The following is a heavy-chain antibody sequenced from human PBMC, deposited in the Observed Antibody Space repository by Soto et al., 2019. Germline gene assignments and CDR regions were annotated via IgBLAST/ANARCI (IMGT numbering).Heavy chain of an antibody. CDR3: TKGMHSSY. V-gene: IGHV5-51*01. CDR1: GYSFTSYW. J-gene: IGHJ4*02. Sequence: PGESLKISCKGSGYSFTSYWIGWVRQMPGKGLEWMGIIYPGDSDTRYSPSFQGQVTITADKSISTAYLQWSSLRAEDTAIYYCTKGMHSSYWGRGTLVTVSS. CDR2: IYPGDSDT. D-gene: IGHD3-3*02.